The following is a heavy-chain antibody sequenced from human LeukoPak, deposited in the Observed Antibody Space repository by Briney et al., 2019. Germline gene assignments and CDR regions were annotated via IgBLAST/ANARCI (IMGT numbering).Heavy chain of an antibody. Sequence: VNVSCKASGGTFSSYAISWVRQALGQGLEWMGGIIPIFGTANYAQKFQGRVTITADESTSTAYMELSSLRSEDTAVYYCASSYYDSSGYYGPWYFDYWGQGTLVTVSS. J-gene: IGHJ4*02. CDR1: GGTFSSYA. CDR2: IIPIFGTA. D-gene: IGHD3-22*01. V-gene: IGHV1-69*13. CDR3: ASSYYDSSGYYGPWYFDY.